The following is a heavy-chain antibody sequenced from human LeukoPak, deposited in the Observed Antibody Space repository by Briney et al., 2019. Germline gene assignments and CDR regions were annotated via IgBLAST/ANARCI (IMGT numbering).Heavy chain of an antibody. CDR3: ARVPPPTVTTGGMDV. CDR1: GGSISSSSYS. CDR2: IYYSGST. D-gene: IGHD4-4*01. V-gene: IGHV4-39*07. Sequence: SETLSLTCTVSGGSISSSSYSWGWIRQPPGKGLEWIGSIYYSGSTYYNPSLKSRVTISVDTSKNQFSLKLSSVTAADTAVYYCARVPPPTVTTGGMDVWGQGTTVTVSS. J-gene: IGHJ6*02.